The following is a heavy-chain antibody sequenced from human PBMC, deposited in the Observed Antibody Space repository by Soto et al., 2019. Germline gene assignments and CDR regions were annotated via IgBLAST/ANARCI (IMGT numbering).Heavy chain of an antibody. D-gene: IGHD1-26*01. CDR1: GVPFSGYY. J-gene: IGHJ4*01. V-gene: IGHV4-34*01. CDR2: INHSGNT. CDR3: ANLIVFHSSYYHDY. Sequence: QVQLQQWGAGLLKPSETLSLTCAVYGVPFSGYYWSWIRQSPGKGLEWIGEINHSGNTNYNPSLKSRVTMLVDTCKNQFSLSLSSVTAADTAVYYCANLIVFHSSYYHDYWGHGTLVTVSS.